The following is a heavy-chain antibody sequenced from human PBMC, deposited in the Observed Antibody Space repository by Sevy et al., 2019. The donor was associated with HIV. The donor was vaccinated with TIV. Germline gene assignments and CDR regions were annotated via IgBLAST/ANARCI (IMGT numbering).Heavy chain of an antibody. CDR1: GFTFSSYA. CDR2: ISYDGSNK. CDR3: ARDLGTWIQLPFDY. J-gene: IGHJ4*02. V-gene: IGHV3-30-3*01. Sequence: GGSLRLSCAASGFTFSSYAMHWVRQAPGKGLEWVAVISYDGSNKYYADSVKGRFTISRDNSKNTLYLQMNSLRAEDTAVDYCARDLGTWIQLPFDYWGQGTLVTVSS. D-gene: IGHD5-18*01.